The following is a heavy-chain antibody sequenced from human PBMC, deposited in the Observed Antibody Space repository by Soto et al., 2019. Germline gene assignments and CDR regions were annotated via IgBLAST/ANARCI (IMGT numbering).Heavy chain of an antibody. D-gene: IGHD4-17*01. CDR1: GYTFTSYG. J-gene: IGHJ5*02. CDR2: ISAYNGNT. V-gene: IGHV1-18*01. CDR3: ARVLCYGDDVVGWFDP. Sequence: GASVKVSCKASGYTFTSYGISWVRQAPGQGLEWMGWISAYNGNTNYAQKLQGRVTMTTDTSTSTAYMELRSLRSDDTAVYYCARVLCYGDDVVGWFDPWGRGTLVTVSS.